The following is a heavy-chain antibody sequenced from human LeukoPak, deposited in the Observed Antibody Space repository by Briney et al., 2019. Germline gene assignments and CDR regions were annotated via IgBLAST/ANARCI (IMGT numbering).Heavy chain of an antibody. CDR1: GFTFSDNY. D-gene: IGHD3-22*01. Sequence: GGSLRLSCAASGFTFSDNYMSWIRQAPGKGLEWVSYISSSGSTIYYADSVKGRFTISRDNAKNSLYLQMNSLRAEDTAVYYCARDYYDSSGYYYFDYWGQGTLVTVSS. CDR3: ARDYYDSSGYYYFDY. V-gene: IGHV3-11*04. CDR2: ISSSGSTI. J-gene: IGHJ4*02.